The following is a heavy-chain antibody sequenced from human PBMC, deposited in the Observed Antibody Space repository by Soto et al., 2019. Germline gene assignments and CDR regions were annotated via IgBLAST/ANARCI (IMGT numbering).Heavy chain of an antibody. Sequence: HITLKESGPTLVKPTQTLTLTCIFSGFSFSADGVGVGWIRQPPGKTLEWLALIYWDNDTPYRPSLKSRLTITKDSSKTQVVLTMTNMDPLDTATYYCAHAFGGTSWPNDAFDVWGQGTVVTVSS. V-gene: IGHV2-5*02. CDR2: IYWDNDT. CDR1: GFSFSADGVG. D-gene: IGHD3-16*01. J-gene: IGHJ3*01. CDR3: AHAFGGTSWPNDAFDV.